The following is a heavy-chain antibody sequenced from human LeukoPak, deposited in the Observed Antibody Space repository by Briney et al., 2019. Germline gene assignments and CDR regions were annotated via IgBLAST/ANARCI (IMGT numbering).Heavy chain of an antibody. D-gene: IGHD3-10*01. CDR2: ISWNSGSI. V-gene: IGHV3-9*01. J-gene: IGHJ4*02. Sequence: GGSLRLSCAASGFTFDDYGTHWVRQAPGKGLEWVSGISWNSGSIGYADSVKGRFTISRDNAKNSLYLQMNSLRAEDTALYYCAKGSSGSPPRFDYWGQGTLVTVSS. CDR1: GFTFDDYG. CDR3: AKGSSGSPPRFDY.